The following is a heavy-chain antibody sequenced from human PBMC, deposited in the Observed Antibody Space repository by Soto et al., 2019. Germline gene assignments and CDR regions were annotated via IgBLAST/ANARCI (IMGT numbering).Heavy chain of an antibody. J-gene: IGHJ4*02. V-gene: IGHV4-34*01. Sequence: QVQLQQWGAGLLKPSETLSLTCAVNGGSFTGYYGAWIRQSPEKGLEWIGEISHSGTTKYNPSLKSRVTXSXDXXKNQFSLKLSSVTAADTGMYYCARNGGNTWYYFDSWGQGTVVTVSS. CDR2: ISHSGTT. D-gene: IGHD6-13*01. CDR3: ARNGGNTWYYFDS. CDR1: GGSFTGYY.